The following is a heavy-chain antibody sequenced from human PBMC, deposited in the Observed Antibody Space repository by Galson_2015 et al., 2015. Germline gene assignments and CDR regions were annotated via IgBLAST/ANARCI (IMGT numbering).Heavy chain of an antibody. Sequence: QSGAEVKKPGESLKISCKGSGYSFTSYWIGWVRQMPGKGLEWMGIIYPGDSDTRYSPSFQGQVTISADKSISTAYLQWSSLKASDTAMYYCARQVTIFGVVIIRYFDYWGQGTLVTVSS. V-gene: IGHV5-51*01. CDR1: GYSFTSYW. J-gene: IGHJ4*02. CDR3: ARQVTIFGVVIIRYFDY. CDR2: IYPGDSDT. D-gene: IGHD3-3*01.